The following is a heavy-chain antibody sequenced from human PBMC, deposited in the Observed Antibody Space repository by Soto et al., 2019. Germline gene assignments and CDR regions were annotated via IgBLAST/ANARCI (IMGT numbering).Heavy chain of an antibody. J-gene: IGHJ5*02. CDR3: ASALGDCIITSCYGIYWFDP. CDR1: GGTFSSYA. CDR2: IIPIFGTA. D-gene: IGHD2-2*01. V-gene: IGHV1-69*12. Sequence: QVQLVQSGAEVKKPGSSVKVSCKASGGTFSSYAISWVRQAPGQGLEWMGGIIPIFGTANYAQKFQGRVTITADESASTAYMELGMMRFEGTALYYCASALGDCIITSCYGIYWFDPWGQGTLVTVSS.